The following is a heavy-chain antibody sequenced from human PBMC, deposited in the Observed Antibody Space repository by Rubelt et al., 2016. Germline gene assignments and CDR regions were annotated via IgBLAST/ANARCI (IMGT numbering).Heavy chain of an antibody. CDR2: INHSGST. Sequence: QLQLQESGPGLVKPSETLSLTCTVSGGSISSSSYYWSWIRQPPGKGLEWIGEINHSGSTNYNPSLKGRVTISVDTSTNQFSLKLRSVTAADTAVYYCARKGRARGGITGARVWFDPWGQGTLVTVSS. J-gene: IGHJ5*02. CDR1: GGSISSSSYY. CDR3: ARKGRARGGITGARVWFDP. D-gene: IGHD1/OR15-1a*01. V-gene: IGHV4-39*07.